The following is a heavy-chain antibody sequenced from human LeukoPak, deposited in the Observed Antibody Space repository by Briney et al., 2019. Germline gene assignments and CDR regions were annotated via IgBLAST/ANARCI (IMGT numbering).Heavy chain of an antibody. CDR2: TYYRSKWYS. CDR3: ARESYSSGWSDWYFDL. J-gene: IGHJ2*01. D-gene: IGHD6-19*01. V-gene: IGHV6-1*01. Sequence: SPTLSLTCAISGDSVSSNSVDWNWIRQSPSRGLEWLGRTYYRSKWYSEYAVSVNQRITINPDKSKNQFSLQLNSVTPEDTAVYYCARESYSSGWSDWYFDLWGRGPMVTVSS. CDR1: GDSVSSNSVD.